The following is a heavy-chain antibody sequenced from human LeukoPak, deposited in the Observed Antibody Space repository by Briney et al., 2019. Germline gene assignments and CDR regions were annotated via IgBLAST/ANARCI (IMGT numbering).Heavy chain of an antibody. Sequence: GRSLRLSCAASGFTFDDYAMHWVRQAPGKGLEWVSGISWNSGSIGYADSVKGRFTISRDNSKNTLYLQMNSLRAEDTAAYYCAREDGWEGVALDYWGQGTLVTVSS. V-gene: IGHV3-9*01. D-gene: IGHD3-3*01. CDR2: ISWNSGSI. CDR3: AREDGWEGVALDY. CDR1: GFTFDDYA. J-gene: IGHJ4*02.